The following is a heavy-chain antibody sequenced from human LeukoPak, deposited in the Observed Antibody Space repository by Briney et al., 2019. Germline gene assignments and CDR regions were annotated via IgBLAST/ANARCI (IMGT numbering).Heavy chain of an antibody. V-gene: IGHV3-33*06. D-gene: IGHD3-10*01. Sequence: GGSLRLSCAASGFTFSTYGMHWVRQAPGKGLEWVAVIWYDRSNKYYADSVKGRFTISRDNSKNTLYLQMNSLRAEDTAVYYCAKAPSGTPYQFDYWGQGTLVTVSS. CDR1: GFTFSTYG. CDR2: IWYDRSNK. J-gene: IGHJ4*02. CDR3: AKAPSGTPYQFDY.